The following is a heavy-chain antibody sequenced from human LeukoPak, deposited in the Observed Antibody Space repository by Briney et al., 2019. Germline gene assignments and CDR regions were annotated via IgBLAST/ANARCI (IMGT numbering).Heavy chain of an antibody. CDR3: STDPRLLIY. Sequence: PGGSLRLSCAASGFSFSDSYMTWIRQTPGKGLESLAYISGSGSDIYYADSVKGRFTISRDNAKNSLYLQMNSLRPEDTALYYCSTDPRLLIYWGHGTLVTVSS. CDR1: GFSFSDSY. D-gene: IGHD2-8*01. CDR2: ISGSGSDI. V-gene: IGHV3-11*01. J-gene: IGHJ4*01.